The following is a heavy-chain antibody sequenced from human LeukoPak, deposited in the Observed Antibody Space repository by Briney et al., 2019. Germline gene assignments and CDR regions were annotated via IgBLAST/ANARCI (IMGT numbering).Heavy chain of an antibody. D-gene: IGHD3-22*01. CDR2: ISAYNGNT. CDR1: GYAFTSYG. Sequence: ASVKVSCKASGYAFTSYGISWVRQAPGQGLEWMGWISAYNGNTNYAQKLQGRVTMTTDTSTSTAYMELRSLRSDDTAVYYCARDWEYDSSGYYNSYDYWGQGTLVTVSS. J-gene: IGHJ4*02. V-gene: IGHV1-18*01. CDR3: ARDWEYDSSGYYNSYDY.